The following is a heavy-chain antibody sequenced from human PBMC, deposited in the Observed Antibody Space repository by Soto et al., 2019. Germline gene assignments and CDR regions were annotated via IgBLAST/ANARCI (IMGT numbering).Heavy chain of an antibody. CDR1: GFTFGDYA. CDR2: IRSKAYGGTT. CDR3: TSSTDRAMGDYYYYMDV. J-gene: IGHJ6*03. V-gene: IGHV3-49*03. D-gene: IGHD5-18*01. Sequence: GGSLRLSCTASGFTFGDYAMSWFRQAPGKGLEWVGFIRSKAYGGTTEYAASVKGRFTISRDDSKSIAYLQMNSLKTEDTAVYYCTSSTDRAMGDYYYYMDVWGKGTTVTVSS.